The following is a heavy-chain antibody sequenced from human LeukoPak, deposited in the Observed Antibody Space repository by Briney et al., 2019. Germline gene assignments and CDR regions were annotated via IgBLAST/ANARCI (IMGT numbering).Heavy chain of an antibody. CDR2: IYTSGST. CDR3: ARHVRSITMVRGVMGVAFDI. D-gene: IGHD3-10*01. V-gene: IGHV4-61*02. Sequence: SETLSLTCTVSGGSISSGSYYWSWIRQPAGKGLEWIGRIYTSGSTNYNPSLKSRVTISVDTSKNQFSLKLSSVTAADTAVYYCARHVRSITMVRGVMGVAFDIWGQGTMVTVSS. CDR1: GGSISSGSYY. J-gene: IGHJ3*02.